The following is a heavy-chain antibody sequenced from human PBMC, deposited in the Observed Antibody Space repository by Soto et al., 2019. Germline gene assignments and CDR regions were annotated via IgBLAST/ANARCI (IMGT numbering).Heavy chain of an antibody. CDR3: ARNGDCTRPGCIVGWFDP. CDR2: IHPNGGPI. CDR1: GYTFTSHY. Sequence: ASVKVSCKASGYTFTSHYMHWVRQAPGQGLEWMGVIHPNGGPIVYAQNFQGRLIMTTDPSTSTVYMELSTLKSDDTAVYYCARNGDCTRPGCIVGWFDPWG. D-gene: IGHD2-8*01. V-gene: IGHV1-46*01. J-gene: IGHJ5*02.